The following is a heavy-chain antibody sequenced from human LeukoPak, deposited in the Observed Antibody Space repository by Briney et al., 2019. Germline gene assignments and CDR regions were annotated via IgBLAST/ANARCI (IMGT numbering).Heavy chain of an antibody. D-gene: IGHD6-13*01. CDR2: IIPIFGTA. CDR3: ARGWNSSSGLDI. V-gene: IGHV1-69*13. Sequence: SVKVSCKASGYSFIRYHIHWVRQAPGQGLEWMGGIIPIFGTANYAQKFQGRVTITADESTSTAYMELSSLRSEDTAVYYCARGWNSSSGLDIWGQGTMVTVSS. J-gene: IGHJ3*02. CDR1: GYSFIRYH.